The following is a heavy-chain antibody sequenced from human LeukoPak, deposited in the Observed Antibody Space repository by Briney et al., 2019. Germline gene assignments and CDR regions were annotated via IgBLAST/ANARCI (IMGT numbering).Heavy chain of an antibody. V-gene: IGHV4-59*01. J-gene: IGHJ4*02. CDR1: GGSISSYY. D-gene: IGHD5-18*01. CDR2: IYYSGST. CDR3: AGRGYSYGYDY. Sequence: PSETLSLTCTVSGGSISSYYWSWVRQPPGKGLEWIWYIYYSGSTNYNPSLKSRVTISVDTSKNQFSLKLSSVTAADTAVYYCAGRGYSYGYDYWGQGTLVTVSS.